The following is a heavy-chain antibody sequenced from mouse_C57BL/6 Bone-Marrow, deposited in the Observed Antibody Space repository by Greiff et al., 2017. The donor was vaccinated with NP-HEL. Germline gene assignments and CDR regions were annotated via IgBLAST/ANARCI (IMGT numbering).Heavy chain of an antibody. J-gene: IGHJ2*01. CDR3: ARNWDGFDY. Sequence: DVHLVESGGGLVQPGGSLKLSCAASGFTFSDYYMYWVRQTPEKRLEWVAYISNGGGSTYYPDTVKGRFTISRDNAKNTLYLQMSRLKSEDTAMYYCARNWDGFDYWGQGTTLTVSS. V-gene: IGHV5-12*01. D-gene: IGHD4-1*01. CDR1: GFTFSDYY. CDR2: ISNGGGST.